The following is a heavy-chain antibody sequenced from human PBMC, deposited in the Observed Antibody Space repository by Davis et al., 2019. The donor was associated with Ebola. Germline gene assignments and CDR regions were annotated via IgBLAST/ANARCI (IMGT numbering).Heavy chain of an antibody. J-gene: IGHJ4*02. Sequence: PGGSLRLSCAASGFTFSSYAMHWVRQAPGRGLEYVSAITSNGRSTYYANSVKGRFTVSRDNFKNTLYLQMDSLRTEDMAVYYCAKVGNGYVDYFFDSWGQGTLVTVS. V-gene: IGHV3-64*01. CDR3: AKVGNGYVDYFFDS. CDR2: ITSNGRST. CDR1: GFTFSSYA. D-gene: IGHD5-12*01.